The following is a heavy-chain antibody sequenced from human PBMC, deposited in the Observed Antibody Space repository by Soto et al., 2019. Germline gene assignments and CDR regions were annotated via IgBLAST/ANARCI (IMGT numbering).Heavy chain of an antibody. CDR1: GGSMSSSSSYY. Sequence: SETLSLTCTVSGGSMSSSSSYYWGWIRQPPGKGLEWIGTISYSGTTYYNPTLKSRVTISVDTSKNHCSLKLSPLTAEDTAVYYCASKKAAADTSWFDPWGQGTLVTVSS. V-gene: IGHV4-39*02. CDR3: ASKKAAADTSWFDP. J-gene: IGHJ5*02. CDR2: ISYSGTT. D-gene: IGHD6-13*01.